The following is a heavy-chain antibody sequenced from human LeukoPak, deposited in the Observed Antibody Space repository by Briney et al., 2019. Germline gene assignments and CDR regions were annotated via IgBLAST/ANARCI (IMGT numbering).Heavy chain of an antibody. CDR3: ARGADCSSTSCYGPEWAFDI. Sequence: ASVKVSCKAPGYAFTSYGISWVRQAPGQGLEWMGWISAYNGNTNYAQKLQGRVTMTTDTSTSTAYMELRSLRSDDTAVYYCARGADCSSTSCYGPEWAFDIWGQGTMVTVSS. V-gene: IGHV1-18*04. CDR2: ISAYNGNT. J-gene: IGHJ3*02. CDR1: GYAFTSYG. D-gene: IGHD2-2*01.